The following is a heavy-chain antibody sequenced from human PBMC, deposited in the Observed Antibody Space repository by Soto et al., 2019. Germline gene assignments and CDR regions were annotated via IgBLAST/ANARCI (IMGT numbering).Heavy chain of an antibody. CDR2: VSDSGGST. Sequence: EVQLLESGGGLVQPGGSLRLSCAASGFTFSSYAMNWVRQAPGQGLEWVSTVSDSGGSTYYADSVQGRFTISRDNSKNTFFLHMNSLGAEDTAIYYCARTIVGGVVHAFDFWGQGPLVTVSS. CDR3: ARTIVGGVVHAFDF. V-gene: IGHV3-23*01. J-gene: IGHJ4*02. CDR1: GFTFSSYA. D-gene: IGHD1-26*01.